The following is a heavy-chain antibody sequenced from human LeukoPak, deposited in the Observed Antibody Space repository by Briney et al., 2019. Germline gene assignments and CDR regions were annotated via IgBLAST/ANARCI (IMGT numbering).Heavy chain of an antibody. CDR1: GFPFVDYF. CDR3: AGGFSSGFNFLEY. D-gene: IGHD3-22*01. CDR2: ISISGSTI. V-gene: IGHV3-11*01. J-gene: IGHJ4*02. Sequence: GGSLSLSYAASGFPFVDYFMTWVRQAPGKGLEWISYISISGSTIYYADSVKGRFTISRDNAKNSLYLQMNDLRTEDTAVYYCAGGFSSGFNFLEYWGQGALVTVSS.